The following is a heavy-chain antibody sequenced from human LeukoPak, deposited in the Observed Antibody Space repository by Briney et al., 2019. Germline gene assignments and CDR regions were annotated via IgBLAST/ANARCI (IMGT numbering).Heavy chain of an antibody. Sequence: PGGSLRLSCAASGFTFSSYGMHWVRQAPGKGLEWVAVISYDGSNKYYADSVKGRFTISRDNSKNTLYLQMNSLRAEDTAVYYCARSSTYYDFWSGYSPFDYWGQGTLVTVSS. CDR3: ARSSTYYDFWSGYSPFDY. CDR1: GFTFSSYG. CDR2: ISYDGSNK. J-gene: IGHJ4*02. D-gene: IGHD3-3*01. V-gene: IGHV3-30*03.